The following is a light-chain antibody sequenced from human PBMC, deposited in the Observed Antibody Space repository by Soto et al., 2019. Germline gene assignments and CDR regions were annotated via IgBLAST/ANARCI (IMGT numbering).Light chain of an antibody. Sequence: QTVVTQPPSASVAPGQRVAISCSGSSSNIGSNTVNWYQQVPGTVPKLLIHNSNQRPSGVPDRFSGSKSGTSASLAISGLQSEDEADYYCAAWDDSLNGLVFGGGTQLTVL. V-gene: IGLV1-44*01. CDR1: SSNIGSNT. CDR2: NSN. CDR3: AAWDDSLNGLV. J-gene: IGLJ2*01.